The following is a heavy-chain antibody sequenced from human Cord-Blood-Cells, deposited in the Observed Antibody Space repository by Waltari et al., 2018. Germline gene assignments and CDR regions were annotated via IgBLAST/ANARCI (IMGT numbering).Heavy chain of an antibody. D-gene: IGHD5-12*01. CDR3: ARASTRGYSGYDY. J-gene: IGHJ4*02. CDR2: IGTAGDT. V-gene: IGHV3-13*01. Sequence: EVQLVESGGGLVQPGGSLRLSCAASGFTFSSYAMHWVRQATGKGLAWVSAIGTAGDTYYPGSVKGRFTISRENAKNSLYLQMNSLRAGDTAVYYCARASTRGYSGYDYWGQGTLVTVSS. CDR1: GFTFSSYA.